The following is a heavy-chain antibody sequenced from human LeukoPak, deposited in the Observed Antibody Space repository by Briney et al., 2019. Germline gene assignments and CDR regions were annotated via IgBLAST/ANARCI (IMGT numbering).Heavy chain of an antibody. CDR3: AKDGRSYLWPGGGKYYFDY. V-gene: IGHV3-23*01. CDR1: GFTFSSYA. Sequence: TGGSLRLSCAASGFTFSSYAMSWVRQAPGKGLEWVSAISGSGGSTYYADSVKGRFTISRDNSKNTLYLQMNSLRAEDTAVYYCAKDGRSYLWPGGGKYYFDYWGQGTLVTVSS. J-gene: IGHJ4*02. D-gene: IGHD1-26*01. CDR2: ISGSGGST.